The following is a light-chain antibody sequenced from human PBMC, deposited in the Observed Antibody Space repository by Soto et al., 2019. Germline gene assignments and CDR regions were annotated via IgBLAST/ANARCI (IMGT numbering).Light chain of an antibody. Sequence: DIPMTQSPSSLSASVGDRVTITCRASQIIGNYLNWYQQKPGKAPKVLIYAASTLQSGVPSRFSGSGSGTDFTLTINSLQPEDFATYYCQQTYNTPFTFGPGTKVDIK. CDR2: AAS. CDR3: QQTYNTPFT. V-gene: IGKV1-39*01. J-gene: IGKJ3*01. CDR1: QIIGNY.